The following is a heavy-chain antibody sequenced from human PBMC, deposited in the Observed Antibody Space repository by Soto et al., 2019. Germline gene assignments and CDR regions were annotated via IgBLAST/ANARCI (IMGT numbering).Heavy chain of an antibody. Sequence: GGSLRLSCVASGFTLNGYAMNWVRQAPGKGLEWVSYISSSSVKIDYADSVKGRFTISRDNAKNSLFLQMNSLRDEDTAVYYCARDPSLGSNWYYYFDLWVQGTPVTVSS. CDR1: GFTLNGYA. D-gene: IGHD6-13*01. CDR3: ARDPSLGSNWYYYFDL. J-gene: IGHJ4*02. V-gene: IGHV3-48*02. CDR2: ISSSSVKI.